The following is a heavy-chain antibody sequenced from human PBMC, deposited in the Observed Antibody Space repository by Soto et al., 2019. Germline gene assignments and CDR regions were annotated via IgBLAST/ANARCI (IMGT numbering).Heavy chain of an antibody. Sequence: PGGSLRLPCAAFGFTFSSYAMSWVRQAPGKGLEWVSAISGSGGSTYYADSVKGRFTISRDNSKNTLYLQMNSLRAEDTAVYYCAKGPTRGVIRYYFDYWGQGTLVTVSS. V-gene: IGHV3-23*01. CDR3: AKGPTRGVIRYYFDY. CDR2: ISGSGGST. J-gene: IGHJ4*02. D-gene: IGHD3-10*01. CDR1: GFTFSSYA.